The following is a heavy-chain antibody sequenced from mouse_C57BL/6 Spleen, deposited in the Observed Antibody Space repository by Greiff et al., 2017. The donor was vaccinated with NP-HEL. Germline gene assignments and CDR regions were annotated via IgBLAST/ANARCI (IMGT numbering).Heavy chain of an antibody. CDR2: IYPGDGDT. Sequence: VQLQQSGAELVKPGASVKISCKASGYAFSSYWMNWVKQRPGKGLEWIGQIYPGDGDTNYNGKFKGKATLTADKSSSTAYMQLSSLTSEDSAVYFCARREDYYGRRSSDDWGQGTTLTVSS. CDR3: ARREDYYGRRSSDD. CDR1: GYAFSSYW. J-gene: IGHJ2*01. D-gene: IGHD1-1*01. V-gene: IGHV1-80*01.